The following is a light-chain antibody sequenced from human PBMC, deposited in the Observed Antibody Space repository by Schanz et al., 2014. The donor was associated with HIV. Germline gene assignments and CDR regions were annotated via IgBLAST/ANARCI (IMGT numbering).Light chain of an antibody. J-gene: IGKJ2*01. CDR2: GAS. CDR1: QSVSNNY. V-gene: IGKV3-20*01. Sequence: EIVMTQSPATLSVSPGERATLSCRASQSVSNNYLAWYRQTPGQPPRLVIFGASNKAAGFSHRFSGSGSGTDFTLTINGLEPEDFAVYYCQQYGRTPYTFGQGTKLEIK. CDR3: QQYGRTPYT.